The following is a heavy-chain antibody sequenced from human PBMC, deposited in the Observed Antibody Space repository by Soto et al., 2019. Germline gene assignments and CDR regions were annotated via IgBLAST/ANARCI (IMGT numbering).Heavy chain of an antibody. V-gene: IGHV4-59*01. D-gene: IGHD6-13*01. CDR2: IYYSGST. J-gene: IGHJ4*02. CDR1: GGSISSYY. CDR3: ARGGEKLVRDY. Sequence: QVQLQESGPGLVKPSETLSLTCTVSGGSISSYYWSWIRQPPGKGLEWIGYIYYSGSTNYNPSLKSRVTLSVDTSKSQFSPKLSSMTAVDTAVHHCARGGEKLVRDYWGQGTLVTVSP.